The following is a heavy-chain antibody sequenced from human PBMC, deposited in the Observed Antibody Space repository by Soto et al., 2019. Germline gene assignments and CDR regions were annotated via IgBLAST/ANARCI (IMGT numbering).Heavy chain of an antibody. V-gene: IGHV3-15*07. CDR2: IKSKTNGLTT. Sequence: GGSLRLSCAASGFTFSDAWMNWVRRAPGKGLEWVGRIKSKTNGLTTDYAAPVKGRFTISRDDSKNTLYLQMNSLETEDTAVYYCTTRDYYDSSGYYYDFWGQGTLVTVSS. D-gene: IGHD3-22*01. CDR3: TTRDYYDSSGYYYDF. CDR1: GFTFSDAW. J-gene: IGHJ4*02.